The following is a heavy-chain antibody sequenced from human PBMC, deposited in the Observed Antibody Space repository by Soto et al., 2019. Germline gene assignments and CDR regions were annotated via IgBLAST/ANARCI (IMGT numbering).Heavy chain of an antibody. CDR2: IYYSGST. V-gene: IGHV4-39*01. Sequence: QLQLQESGPGLVKPSETLSLTCTVSGGSISSSSYYWGWIRQPPGKGLEWIGSIYYSGSTYYNPSLKSRVTLSVDTSKAQCSLTRSSVPAADTAVYYCARLVYDSSGYRRGWGQGTLVTVSS. CDR3: ARLVYDSSGYRRG. J-gene: IGHJ4*02. D-gene: IGHD3-22*01. CDR1: GGSISSSSYY.